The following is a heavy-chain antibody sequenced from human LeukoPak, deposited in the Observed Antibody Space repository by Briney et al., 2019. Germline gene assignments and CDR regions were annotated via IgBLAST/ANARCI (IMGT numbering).Heavy chain of an antibody. CDR2: IFPDSDT. Sequence: GESLKISCKCSGYSFTNSFIGWVRQMPGKGLEWMGIIFPDSDTRYSPSFQGQVAFSVDHLISTAYLQWSSLKPSDTAMYYCATADPQYYDILPGRDDAFDIWGQGTLVTVSS. CDR3: ATADPQYYDILPGRDDAFDI. J-gene: IGHJ3*02. V-gene: IGHV5-51*04. CDR1: GYSFTNSF. D-gene: IGHD3-9*01.